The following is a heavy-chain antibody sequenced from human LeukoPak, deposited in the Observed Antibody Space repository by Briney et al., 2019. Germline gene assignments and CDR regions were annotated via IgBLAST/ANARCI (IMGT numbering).Heavy chain of an antibody. CDR3: AKDEGSSWYPPSYYYGMDV. J-gene: IGHJ6*02. CDR2: ISGSGGST. CDR1: GFTFSSYA. D-gene: IGHD6-13*01. Sequence: GGSLRLSCAASGFTFSSYAMSWVRQAPGKGLEWVSAISGSGGSTYSPDSVKGRFTISRDNSKHTLYLQMNSLRAGDTAVYYCAKDEGSSWYPPSYYYGMDVWGQGTTVTVSS. V-gene: IGHV3-23*01.